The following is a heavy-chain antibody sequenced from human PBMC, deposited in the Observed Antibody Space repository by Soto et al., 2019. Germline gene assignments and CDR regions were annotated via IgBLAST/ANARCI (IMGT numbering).Heavy chain of an antibody. D-gene: IGHD6-19*01. CDR1: GFTLSYLW. Sequence: EVQLVESGGGLVQPGGSLRLSCADSGFTLSYLWRNWVRQAPGKGLQGVANIRQDGSETKYADSVKGRFTISRDTATDSLSLQMNSLRAEDTAVYYCVRSSGWIFDYWGQGILVTVSS. J-gene: IGHJ4*02. CDR2: IRQDGSET. V-gene: IGHV3-7*01. CDR3: VRSSGWIFDY.